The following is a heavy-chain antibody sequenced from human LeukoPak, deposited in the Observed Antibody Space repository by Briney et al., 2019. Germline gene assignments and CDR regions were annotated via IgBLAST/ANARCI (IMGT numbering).Heavy chain of an antibody. V-gene: IGHV1-69*01. D-gene: IGHD4-17*01. CDR3: ARDRDYGDDECFFDY. Sequence: GSSVKVSCKASGGTFSSYAISWVRQAPGQGLEWMGGIIPIFGTANYAQKFQGRVTITADESTITAYMELSSLRSEDTAVYYCARDRDYGDDECFFDYWGQGTLVTVSS. CDR2: IIPIFGTA. CDR1: GGTFSSYA. J-gene: IGHJ4*02.